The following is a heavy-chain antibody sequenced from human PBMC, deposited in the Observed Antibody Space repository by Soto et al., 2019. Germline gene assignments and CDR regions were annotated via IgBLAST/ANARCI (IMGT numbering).Heavy chain of an antibody. CDR1: GFTFSNAW. Sequence: EVQLVESGGGLVKPGGSLRLSCAASGFTFSNAWMNWVRQAPGKGLEWVGRIKSKTDGGTTDYAAPVKGRFTISRDDSKNTLYLQMNSLKTEDTAVYYCTTVGNPGGVTWDTYYYYGMYVWGQGTTVTVSS. D-gene: IGHD3-3*01. CDR2: IKSKTDGGTT. J-gene: IGHJ6*02. V-gene: IGHV3-15*07. CDR3: TTVGNPGGVTWDTYYYYGMYV.